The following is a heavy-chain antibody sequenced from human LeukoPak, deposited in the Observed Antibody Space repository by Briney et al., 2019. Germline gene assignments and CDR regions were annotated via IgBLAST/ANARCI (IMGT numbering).Heavy chain of an antibody. CDR1: GYTFTGYY. Sequence: GASVKVSCKASGYTFTGYYMHWVRQAPRQGLEWMGWINPNIGVTNYAQKFQGRVTMTRDASISTAYMELSRLRYDDTAVYYCASTDVTYYYDSSGYLPLDYWGQGTLVTVSS. V-gene: IGHV1-2*02. CDR2: INPNIGVT. J-gene: IGHJ4*02. CDR3: ASTDVTYYYDSSGYLPLDY. D-gene: IGHD3-22*01.